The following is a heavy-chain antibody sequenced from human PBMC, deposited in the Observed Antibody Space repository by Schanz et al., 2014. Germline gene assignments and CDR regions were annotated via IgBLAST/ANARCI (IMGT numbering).Heavy chain of an antibody. CDR1: GFTFNSYA. J-gene: IGHJ6*02. D-gene: IGHD2-15*01. Sequence: DVQLLESGGGLVQPGGSLRLSCAASGFTFNSYAMTWVRQAPGKGLEWVSSISHSGGSKYYADSVKGRFTISRDNAKNSLYLQMNSLRAEDTAVYYCAKGMGYCSGGTCYDYYYYGLDVWGQGTTVTDSS. CDR3: AKGMGYCSGGTCYDYYYYGLDV. CDR2: ISHSGGSK. V-gene: IGHV3-23*01.